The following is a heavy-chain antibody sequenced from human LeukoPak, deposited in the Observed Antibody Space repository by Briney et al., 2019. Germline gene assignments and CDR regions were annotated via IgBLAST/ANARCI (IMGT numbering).Heavy chain of an antibody. CDR2: IYYSGST. D-gene: IGHD4/OR15-4a*01. V-gene: IGHV4-59*12. CDR1: GGSIIGYY. J-gene: IGHJ6*02. CDR3: GRYANSPYYYYAMDV. Sequence: SETLSLTCTVSGGSIIGYYLSWIRQPPGKGLEWIGSIYYSGSTNYNPSLKSRVTISVETSKNQFSLNLSSVTAADTAVYYCGRYANSPYYYYAMDVWGQGTTVTVSS.